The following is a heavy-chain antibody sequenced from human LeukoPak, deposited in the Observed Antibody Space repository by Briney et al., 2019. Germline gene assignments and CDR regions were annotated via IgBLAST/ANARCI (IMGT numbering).Heavy chain of an antibody. V-gene: IGHV3-23*01. CDR1: GFTFSTYA. CDR2: ISGGDGST. Sequence: GGSLRLSCVASGFTFSTYAMSCVRQAPGKGLEWVSSISGGDGSTYYAEFVKGRSTISRDNSKNTLYLQMNNLSPEDTAVYYCVKGGQRYDFWRFDYWGQGTLVSVSS. J-gene: IGHJ4*02. D-gene: IGHD3-3*01. CDR3: VKGGQRYDFWRFDY.